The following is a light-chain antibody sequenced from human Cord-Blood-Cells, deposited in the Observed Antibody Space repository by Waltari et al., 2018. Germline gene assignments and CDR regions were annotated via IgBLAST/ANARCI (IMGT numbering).Light chain of an antibody. J-gene: IGKJ2*01. CDR1: QSLLHSDGMSY. CDR2: EVS. CDR3: MQGIHLLFT. Sequence: DIVMTQTPLSLSVTPGQPASISCKSSQSLLHSDGMSYLYWYLQKPGQSPQLLIYEVSSRVSGVPDRFSGSGSGTDFTLKISRVEAEDVGVYYCMQGIHLLFTFGQGTKLEIK. V-gene: IGKV2-29*02.